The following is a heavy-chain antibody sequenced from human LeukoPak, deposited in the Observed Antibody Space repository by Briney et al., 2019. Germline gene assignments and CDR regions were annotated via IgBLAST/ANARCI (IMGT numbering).Heavy chain of an antibody. CDR1: GGSISSYY. Sequence: SETLSLTCTVSGGSISSYYWSWIRQPPGKGLEWIGYIYYSGSTNYNPSLKSRVTISVDTSKNQFSLKLSSVTAADTAVYYCATGFPTYSSSWYPNFDYWGQGTLVTVSS. V-gene: IGHV4-59*12. CDR2: IYYSGST. J-gene: IGHJ4*02. CDR3: ATGFPTYSSSWYPNFDY. D-gene: IGHD6-13*01.